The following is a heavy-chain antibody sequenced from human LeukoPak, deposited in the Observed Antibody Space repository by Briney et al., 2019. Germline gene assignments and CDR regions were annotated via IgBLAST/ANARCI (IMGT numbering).Heavy chain of an antibody. D-gene: IGHD5-24*01. CDR1: GLTFSGSW. CDR3: AKDDGWVQYAN. Sequence: GGPLSLSCAASGLTFSGSWRPWFRQAPGKGLVWVSRINSDGSSTSYADSVKGRFTISRDNAKNTLYLQMNSLRAEDTAVYYCAKDDGWVQYANWGQGTLVTVSS. J-gene: IGHJ4*02. CDR2: INSDGSST. V-gene: IGHV3-74*01.